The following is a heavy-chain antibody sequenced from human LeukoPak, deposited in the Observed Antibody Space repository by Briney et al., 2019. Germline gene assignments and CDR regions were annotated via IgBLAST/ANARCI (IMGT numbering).Heavy chain of an antibody. CDR3: ARDINYDSSGYYYATDY. J-gene: IGHJ4*02. D-gene: IGHD3-22*01. V-gene: IGHV4-30-2*01. CDR2: IYHSGST. CDR1: GGSISSSSYY. Sequence: PSETLSLTCTVSGGSISSSSYYWSWIRQPPGKGLEWIGYIYHSGSTYYNPSLKSRVTISVDRSKNQFSLKLSSVTAADTAVYYCARDINYDSSGYYYATDYWGQGTLVTVSS.